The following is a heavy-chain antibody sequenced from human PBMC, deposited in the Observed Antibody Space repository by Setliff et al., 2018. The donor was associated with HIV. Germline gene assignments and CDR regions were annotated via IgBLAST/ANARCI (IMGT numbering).Heavy chain of an antibody. Sequence: ASVKVSCKASGYSFTSYGISWVRQAPGQGLEWMGWISAYNDNKNYAQKIQDRLTMTTDTSTSTAYMELRSLRSDDTAVYYCARFPNPSQIVVVMPPDYWGQGTLVTVSS. D-gene: IGHD3-22*01. CDR3: ARFPNPSQIVVVMPPDY. V-gene: IGHV1-18*01. J-gene: IGHJ4*02. CDR1: GYSFTSYG. CDR2: ISAYNDNK.